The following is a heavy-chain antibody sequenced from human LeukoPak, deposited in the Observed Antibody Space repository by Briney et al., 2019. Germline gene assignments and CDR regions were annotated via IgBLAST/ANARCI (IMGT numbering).Heavy chain of an antibody. Sequence: GGSLRLSCAASGFTFSSYAMSWVRQAPGKGLEWVSAISGSGGSTYYADSVKGRFTISRDNSKNTLYLQMNSLRAEDTAVYYCAKDPLPYSSGARKNWFDPWGQGTLVTVSS. CDR3: AKDPLPYSSGARKNWFDP. J-gene: IGHJ5*02. D-gene: IGHD6-19*01. V-gene: IGHV3-23*01. CDR2: ISGSGGST. CDR1: GFTFSSYA.